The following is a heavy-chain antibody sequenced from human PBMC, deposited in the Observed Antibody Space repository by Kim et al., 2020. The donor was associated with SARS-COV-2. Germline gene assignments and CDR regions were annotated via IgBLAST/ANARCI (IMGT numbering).Heavy chain of an antibody. V-gene: IGHV4-34*01. CDR2: GST. Sequence: GSTNSNPSLKSRVTISVDTSKNQFSLNLSSVTAADTAVYYCARFPRWFDPWGQGTLVTVFS. J-gene: IGHJ5*02. CDR3: ARFPRWFDP.